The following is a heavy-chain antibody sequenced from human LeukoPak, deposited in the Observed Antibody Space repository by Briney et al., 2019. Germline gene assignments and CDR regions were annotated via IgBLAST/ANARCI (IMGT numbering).Heavy chain of an antibody. CDR3: ARDRTIFGYFDY. Sequence: SETLSLTCAVYGGSFSGYYWSWIRQPAGKGLEWIGRIYSSGSTNYNPSLKSRVTMSVDTSKNQFSLKLSSATAADTAMYYCARDRTIFGYFDYWGQGTLVTASS. D-gene: IGHD3-3*01. CDR1: GGSFSGYY. J-gene: IGHJ4*02. CDR2: IYSSGST. V-gene: IGHV4-4*07.